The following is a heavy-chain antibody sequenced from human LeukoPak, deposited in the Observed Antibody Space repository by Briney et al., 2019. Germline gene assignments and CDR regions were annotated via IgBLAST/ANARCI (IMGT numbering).Heavy chain of an antibody. Sequence: SETLSLTCTVSGDSISSSTSYWGWIRQPPGRGLEWIGSIYYSGITFYNPSLKSRVTMSVDASKNQFSLKLTPVTAADTAIYYCAKFTRHTYQDYWGQGTLVTVSS. CDR1: GDSISSSTSY. CDR2: IYYSGIT. V-gene: IGHV4-39*01. CDR3: AKFTRHTYQDY. J-gene: IGHJ4*02. D-gene: IGHD2-2*01.